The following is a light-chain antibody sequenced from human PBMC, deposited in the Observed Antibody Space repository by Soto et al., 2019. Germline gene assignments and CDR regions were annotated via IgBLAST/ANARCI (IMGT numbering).Light chain of an antibody. J-gene: IGLJ3*02. CDR1: ALPKQY. CDR3: QSADASGAYVV. V-gene: IGLV3-25*02. Sequence: SYELTQLPSVSVSPGQTARITCSGDALPKQYAYWYQQRPGQAPMVLMYKDSERPSGIPDRFSGSNSGTTVTLTITGVEAEDEAAYYCQSADASGAYVVFGGGTKLTVL. CDR2: KDS.